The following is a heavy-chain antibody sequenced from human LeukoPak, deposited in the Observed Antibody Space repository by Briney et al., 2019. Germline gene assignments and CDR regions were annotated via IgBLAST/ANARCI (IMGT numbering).Heavy chain of an antibody. J-gene: IGHJ5*02. Sequence: SETLSLTCTVSGGSISSDVHYWSWIRQHPGKGLEWIGYIYYSGTTYYNPSLESRVTISVDTSKNQFSLRLSSVTAADTAVYYCARVDPALRFLEWLYPDAGGQGTLVTVSS. CDR1: GGSISSDVHY. CDR2: IYYSGTT. D-gene: IGHD3-3*01. CDR3: ARVDPALRFLEWLYPDA. V-gene: IGHV4-31*03.